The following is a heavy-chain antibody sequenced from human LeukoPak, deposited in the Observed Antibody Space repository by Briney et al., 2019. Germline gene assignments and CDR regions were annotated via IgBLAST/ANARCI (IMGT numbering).Heavy chain of an antibody. CDR1: WIPFKCHL. CDR2: IKPGGSEK. Sequence: GALGLSLAGPWIPFKCHLVGRGRPAPGKGLEWVATIKPGGSEKFYVDSVKGRFTISRDDAENSLSLQMNGLRAEDTAMYFCARDDLNYWGQGTLVTVSS. J-gene: IGHJ4*02. CDR3: ARDDLNY. V-gene: IGHV3-7*01.